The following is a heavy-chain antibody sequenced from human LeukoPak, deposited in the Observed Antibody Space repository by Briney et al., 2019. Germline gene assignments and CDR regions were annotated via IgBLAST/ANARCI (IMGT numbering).Heavy chain of an antibody. CDR2: IKHDGSEK. J-gene: IGHJ4*02. Sequence: GGSLRLSCAASGFTFSRYWMSWVRQAPGKRLEWVANIKHDGSEKYYVDSVKGRFTISRDNANNSLSLQMNSLRVEDTALYYCARESDHSNYPGTFDHWGPGTLVAVSS. D-gene: IGHD4-11*01. CDR3: ARESDHSNYPGTFDH. V-gene: IGHV3-7*01. CDR1: GFTFSRYW.